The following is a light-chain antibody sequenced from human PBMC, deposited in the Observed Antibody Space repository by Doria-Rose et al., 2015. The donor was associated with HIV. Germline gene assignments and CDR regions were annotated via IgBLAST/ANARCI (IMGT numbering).Light chain of an antibody. CDR2: AAS. Sequence: DIQVTQSPSSLSASVGDRVTITCRASQNINRFLNWYQQKPGKVPKVMIYAASSLQSGVPSRLSGSGSGTDFTLTISSLQPEDVATYYCQQSFSTPRTFGQGTKVEIK. J-gene: IGKJ1*01. V-gene: IGKV1-39*01. CDR3: QQSFSTPRT. CDR1: QNINRF.